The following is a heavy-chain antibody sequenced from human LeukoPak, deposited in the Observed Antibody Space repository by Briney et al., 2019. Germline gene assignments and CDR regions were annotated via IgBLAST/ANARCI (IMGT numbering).Heavy chain of an antibody. CDR3: ARRRTTGLAGYMDV. CDR1: GGSISTYY. V-gene: IGHV4-59*08. CDR2: IHYSGST. Sequence: PSETLSLTCTVSGGSISTYYWSWIRQPPGKGLEWIGYIHYSGSTNYNPSLKSRFTISVGTSKNQFSLKLSSVTAADTAVYYCARRRTTGLAGYMDVWGIGTTVTVSS. D-gene: IGHD2-2*01. J-gene: IGHJ6*03.